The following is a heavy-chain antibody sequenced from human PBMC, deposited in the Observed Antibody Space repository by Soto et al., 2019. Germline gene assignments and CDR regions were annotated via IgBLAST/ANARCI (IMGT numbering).Heavy chain of an antibody. CDR3: TRHSGYDLDY. V-gene: IGHV3-73*01. CDR1: GFTFSDSG. J-gene: IGHJ4*02. CDR2: IRSKANNYAT. Sequence: EVQLVESGGGLVQPGGSLKLSCAASGFTFSDSGIHWVRQASGKGLEWVGRIRSKANNYATAYAASVRGRFTISRDDSENTAYLQMNRLKTEDTAVYYCTRHSGYDLDYWGQGTLVTVSS. D-gene: IGHD5-12*01.